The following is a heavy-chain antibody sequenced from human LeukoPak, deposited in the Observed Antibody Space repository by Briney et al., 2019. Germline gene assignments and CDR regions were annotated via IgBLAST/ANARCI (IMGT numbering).Heavy chain of an antibody. CDR2: INPNRGGT. J-gene: IGHJ4*02. V-gene: IGHV1-2*02. D-gene: IGHD2-15*01. CDR3: ARVYCSCGSCYPKFDY. Sequence: ASVKVSCKASGYTYTGYYMHWVRQAPGPGLEWMGWINPNRGGTNYAQKFQGRVTMTRDTSISTAYMGLSRLRSDDTALTYCARVYCSCGSCYPKFDYWGQGTLVTVSS. CDR1: GYTYTGYY.